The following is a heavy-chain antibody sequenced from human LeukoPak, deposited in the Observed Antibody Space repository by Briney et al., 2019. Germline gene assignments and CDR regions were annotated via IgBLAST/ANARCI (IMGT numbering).Heavy chain of an antibody. CDR3: TRVGYCATTSCRTAFDI. V-gene: IGHV3-7*04. CDR1: GLTFSNFK. J-gene: IGHJ3*02. Sequence: PGGSLRLSCAVSGLTFSNFKMNWVRQAPGKGLEWLANIKQDGSETYYLDSVKGRFTVSRDNAKNSLYLQMNSLRAEDTAVYYCTRVGYCATTSCRTAFDIWGQGTMVTVSS. CDR2: IKQDGSET. D-gene: IGHD2-2*01.